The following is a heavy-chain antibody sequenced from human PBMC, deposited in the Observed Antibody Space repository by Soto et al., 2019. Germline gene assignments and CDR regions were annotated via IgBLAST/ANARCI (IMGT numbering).Heavy chain of an antibody. J-gene: IGHJ6*03. D-gene: IGHD3-3*01. CDR3: ARGTLFGVVIILDYYYYMDV. CDR1: GYTFTSYD. Sequence: ASVKVSCKASGYTFTSYDINWVRRATGQGLEWMGWMNPNSGNTGYAQKFQGRVTMTRNTSISTAYMELSGLRSEDTAVYYCARGTLFGVVIILDYYYYMDVWGKGNTVTVSS. CDR2: MNPNSGNT. V-gene: IGHV1-8*01.